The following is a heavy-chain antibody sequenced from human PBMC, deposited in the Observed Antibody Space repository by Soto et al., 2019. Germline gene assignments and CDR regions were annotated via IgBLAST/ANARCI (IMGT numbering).Heavy chain of an antibody. CDR2: ITTTGDT. CDR3: ARRNMFDY. V-gene: IGHV3-13*01. CDR1: GFIFSSYD. J-gene: IGHJ4*02. Sequence: GGSLRLSCAASGFIFSSYDVHWVRQAPGKGLEWVSVITTTGDTYYAASVKGRFTISRENAENSLYLQMNSLRAEDTAVYYCARRNMFDYWGQGALVTVSS.